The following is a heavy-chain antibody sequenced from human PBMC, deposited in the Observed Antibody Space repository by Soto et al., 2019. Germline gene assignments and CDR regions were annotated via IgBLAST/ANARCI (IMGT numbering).Heavy chain of an antibody. V-gene: IGHV4-30-4*02. Sequence: SETLSPTSYSSGTAVAVGSFYWSWVRQPPGKGLEWIGYIPSRGRPFYNPSLTSRGTISADTSKNQLSLQLTSVTAADTAVYYCARDTFSGYDFGLWG. J-gene: IGHJ2*01. D-gene: IGHD5-12*01. CDR2: IPSRGRP. CDR3: ARDTFSGYDFGL. CDR1: GTAVAVGSFY.